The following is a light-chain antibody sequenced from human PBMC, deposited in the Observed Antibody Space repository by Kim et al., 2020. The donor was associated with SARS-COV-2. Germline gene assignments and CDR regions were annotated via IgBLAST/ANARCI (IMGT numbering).Light chain of an antibody. CDR3: CSYAGSSTL. V-gene: IGLV2-23*01. CDR2: EDS. Sequence: PGKSITVSCTVSRRDRGSYHLVSWYQQHPGKAPKLMIYEDSKRPSGVSNRFSGSKSGNTASLTISGLQAEDEADYYCCSYAGSSTLFGGGTQLTVL. CDR1: RRDRGSYHL. J-gene: IGLJ2*01.